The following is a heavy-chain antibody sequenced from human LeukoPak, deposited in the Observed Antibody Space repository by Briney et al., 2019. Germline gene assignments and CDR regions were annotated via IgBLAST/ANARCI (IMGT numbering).Heavy chain of an antibody. V-gene: IGHV4-59*08. D-gene: IGHD2-21*02. CDR3: ARRSDWFDY. Sequence: SETLSLTCTVSGGSISSYYWSWIRQPPGKGLEWIGYIYYSGSTNYNPSLKSRVTISVDTSKNQISLKLTSVTAADTAVYYCARRSDWFDYWGQGTLVTVSS. CDR2: IYYSGST. J-gene: IGHJ4*02. CDR1: GGSISSYY.